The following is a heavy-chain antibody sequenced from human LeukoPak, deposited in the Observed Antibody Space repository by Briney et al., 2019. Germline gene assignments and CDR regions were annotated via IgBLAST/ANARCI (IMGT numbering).Heavy chain of an antibody. CDR1: GYSISSGYY. D-gene: IGHD6-13*01. J-gene: IGHJ6*03. CDR3: AXQGGSSSPYYYYYMDV. CDR2: MYHSGST. V-gene: IGHV4-38-2*01. Sequence: PSETLSLTCAVSGYSISSGYYWGWFRQPPGKGLEWIGCMYHSGSTYYNPSLKSRVTISVDTSKNQFSLKLSSVTAADTAVYYCAXQGGSSSPYYYYYMDVWGKGTTVTVSS.